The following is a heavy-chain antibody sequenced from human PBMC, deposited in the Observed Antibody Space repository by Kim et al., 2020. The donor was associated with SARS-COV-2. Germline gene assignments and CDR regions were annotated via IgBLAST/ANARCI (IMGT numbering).Heavy chain of an antibody. CDR2: INHSGST. V-gene: IGHV4-34*01. D-gene: IGHD3-10*01. J-gene: IGHJ6*02. CDR1: GGSFSGYY. CDR3: ARGRVEVTMVRGVIPYYYYYGMDV. Sequence: SETLSLTCAVYGGSFSGYYWSWIRQPPGKGLEWIGEINHSGSTNYNPSLKSRVTISVDTSKNQFSLKLSSVTAADTAVYYCARGRVEVTMVRGVIPYYYYYGMDVWGQGTTVTVSS.